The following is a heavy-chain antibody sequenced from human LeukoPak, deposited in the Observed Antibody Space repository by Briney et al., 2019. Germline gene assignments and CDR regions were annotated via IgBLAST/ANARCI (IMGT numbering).Heavy chain of an antibody. J-gene: IGHJ4*02. V-gene: IGHV3-23*01. CDR1: GFTVSSNY. D-gene: IGHD2-21*02. CDR2: ISGSGGST. CDR3: AKDLRSTTISFDY. Sequence: GGSLRLSCAASGFTVSSNYMSWVRQAPGKGLELVSAISGSGGSTYYADSVKGRFTVSRDNSKNTLYLQMNSLRAEDTAVYYCAKDLRSTTISFDYWGQGTLVTVSS.